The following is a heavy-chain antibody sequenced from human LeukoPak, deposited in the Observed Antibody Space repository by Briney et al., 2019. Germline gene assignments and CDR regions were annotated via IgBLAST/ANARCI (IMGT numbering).Heavy chain of an antibody. J-gene: IGHJ6*02. V-gene: IGHV3-53*01. CDR2: IYSGGST. Sequence: GGSLRLSCAASGFTVSSNYMSWVRQAPGKGLEWVSVIYSGGSTYYADSVKGRFTISRDNAKNSLYLQMNSLRAEDTAVYYCARDDIVVVPAAISYYYYGMDVWGQGTTVTVSS. CDR3: ARDDIVVVPAAISYYYYGMDV. CDR1: GFTVSSNY. D-gene: IGHD2-2*01.